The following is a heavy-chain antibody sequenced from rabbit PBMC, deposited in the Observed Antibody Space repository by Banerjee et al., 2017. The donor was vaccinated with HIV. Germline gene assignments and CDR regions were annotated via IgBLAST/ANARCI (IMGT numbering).Heavy chain of an antibody. CDR2: INTGDGST. J-gene: IGHJ4*01. Sequence: QEQLVESGGGLVQPGGSLVLSCKVSGFDFNNYGVTWVRQAPGKGLEWIGCINTGDGSTFYASWAKGRFTISKSTSTTVTLQMTSLTAADTATYFCARDLAGVIGWNFNLWGPGTLVTVS. V-gene: IGHV1S47*01. CDR1: GFDFNNYG. CDR3: ARDLAGVIGWNFNL. D-gene: IGHD4-1*01.